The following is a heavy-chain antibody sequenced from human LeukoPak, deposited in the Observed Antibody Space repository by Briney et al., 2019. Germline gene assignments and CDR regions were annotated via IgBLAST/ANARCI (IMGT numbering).Heavy chain of an antibody. CDR2: ISGSGGST. Sequence: PGGSLRLSCAASGFTFSSYAMSWVRQAPGKGLEWVSAISGSGGSTYYADSVKGRFTISRDNSKNTLYLQMNSLRAEDTAVYYCAKDSRITILGVVIAYYFDYWGQGTLVTVSS. V-gene: IGHV3-23*01. D-gene: IGHD3-3*01. J-gene: IGHJ4*02. CDR1: GFTFSSYA. CDR3: AKDSRITILGVVIAYYFDY.